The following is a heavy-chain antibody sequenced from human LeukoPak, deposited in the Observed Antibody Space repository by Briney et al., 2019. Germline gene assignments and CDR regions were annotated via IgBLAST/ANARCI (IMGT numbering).Heavy chain of an antibody. J-gene: IGHJ4*02. CDR3: TTVLWFGEFKFDY. Sequence: GGSLRVSCAASGFTFSNAWMSWVRQAPGKGLEWVGRIKSKTDGGTTDYAAPVKGRFTISRDDSKNTLYLQMNSLKTEDTAVYYCTTVLWFGEFKFDYWGQGTLVTVSS. CDR2: IKSKTDGGTT. D-gene: IGHD3-10*01. V-gene: IGHV3-15*01. CDR1: GFTFSNAW.